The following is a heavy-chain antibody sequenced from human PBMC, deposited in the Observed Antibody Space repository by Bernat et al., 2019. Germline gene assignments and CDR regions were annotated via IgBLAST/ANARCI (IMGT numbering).Heavy chain of an antibody. Sequence: EVQLVESGGGLVKPGGSLRLSCAASGFTFSSYSMNWVRQAPGKGLEWVSSISSSSSSYIYYADSVKGRFTISRDNAKNSLYLQMNSLRAEDTAVYYCARVKWGSVVVVAATPESYVGYFDYWGQGTLVTVSS. V-gene: IGHV3-21*01. J-gene: IGHJ4*02. CDR2: ISSSSSSYI. CDR3: ARVKWGSVVVVAATPESYVGYFDY. D-gene: IGHD2-15*01. CDR1: GFTFSSYS.